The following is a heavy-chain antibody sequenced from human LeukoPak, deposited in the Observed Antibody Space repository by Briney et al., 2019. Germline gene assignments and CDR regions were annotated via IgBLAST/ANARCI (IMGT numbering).Heavy chain of an antibody. Sequence: GGSLRLSCAASGFNFNNYGMHWVRQGPGKGLEWVAFIRYDGSNKYYADSVKGRFTISRDNSKNTLYLQMNSLRAEDTAVYYCAKDHLQGSYYLDYWGQGTLVTVSS. V-gene: IGHV3-30*02. CDR3: AKDHLQGSYYLDY. CDR1: GFNFNNYG. CDR2: IRYDGSNK. D-gene: IGHD3-10*01. J-gene: IGHJ4*02.